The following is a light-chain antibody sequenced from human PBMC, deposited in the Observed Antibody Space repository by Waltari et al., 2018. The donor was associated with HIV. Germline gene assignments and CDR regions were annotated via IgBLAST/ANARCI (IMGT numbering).Light chain of an antibody. CDR2: WAS. CDR3: QQNYRTPHN. J-gene: IGKJ2*01. V-gene: IGKV4-1*01. Sequence: IVMTQSPDSLSVSLGEMATINCKSSQIVLNSSNNRNYLGWYQQKPRQPPKLLIYWASTREAAVPDRLSGSGSETDFTRTISSLQATDAAVYYCQQNYRTPHNLGQGTKLDIK. CDR1: QIVLNSSNNRNY.